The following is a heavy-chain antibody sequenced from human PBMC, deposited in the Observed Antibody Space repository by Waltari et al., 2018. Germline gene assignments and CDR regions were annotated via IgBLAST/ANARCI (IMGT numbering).Heavy chain of an antibody. D-gene: IGHD6-13*01. V-gene: IGHV1-8*01. Sequence: QVLLVQSGAELKTPGASVKVSCKAQAYTFPTYDIHWLRQATGQGLEWVGWMNPKNGNTLYAQKFQGRVTLTRDNSINTAYMELTSLTSDDTGVYYCARGLDSNSWYGAHFWGQGTLVTVAS. CDR1: AYTFPTYD. J-gene: IGHJ4*02. CDR2: MNPKNGNT. CDR3: ARGLDSNSWYGAHF.